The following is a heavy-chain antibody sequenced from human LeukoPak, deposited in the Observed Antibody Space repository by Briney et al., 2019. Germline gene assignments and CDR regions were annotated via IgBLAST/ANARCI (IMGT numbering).Heavy chain of an antibody. J-gene: IGHJ4*02. Sequence: ASVKVSCKASGYTFTSYGISWVRQAPGQGLEWMGWISAYNGNTNYAQKLQGRVTMTTDTSTSTVYMELSSLRSEDTAVYYCARDLLGATTLEYWGQGTLVTVSS. D-gene: IGHD1-26*01. CDR2: ISAYNGNT. CDR3: ARDLLGATTLEY. CDR1: GYTFTSYG. V-gene: IGHV1-18*01.